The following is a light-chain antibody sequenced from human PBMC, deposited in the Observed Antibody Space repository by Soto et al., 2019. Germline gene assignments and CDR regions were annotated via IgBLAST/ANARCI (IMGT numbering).Light chain of an antibody. Sequence: QSVLTQAPSVSGAPGQRVTISCTGSSSNIGAGYDVHWYQQLPGTAPRLLIYGNTKRPSGVPDRFSGSKSGTSASLAITGLQAEDEADYYCQSYDSSLSGWVFGGGTKLTVL. CDR3: QSYDSSLSGWV. V-gene: IGLV1-40*01. CDR2: GNT. CDR1: SSNIGAGYD. J-gene: IGLJ3*02.